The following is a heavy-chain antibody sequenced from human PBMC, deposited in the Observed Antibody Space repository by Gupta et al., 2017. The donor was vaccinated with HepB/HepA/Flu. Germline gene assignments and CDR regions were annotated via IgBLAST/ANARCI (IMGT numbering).Heavy chain of an antibody. CDR1: GFTFGSYV. CDR3: ARAPGHQVLTIEGFVFDY. V-gene: IGHV3-30*04. J-gene: IGHJ4*02. Sequence: QVQLVESGGGVVQPGRSLRLSCAASGFTFGSYVMHWVRQAPGKGLEWVAVISYDGNYRDSAESVKGRVTISRDNSKNTLWLQMHSLRAEDTAVYYCARAPGHQVLTIEGFVFDYWGQGTLVTVSS. D-gene: IGHD4/OR15-4a*01. CDR2: ISYDGNYR.